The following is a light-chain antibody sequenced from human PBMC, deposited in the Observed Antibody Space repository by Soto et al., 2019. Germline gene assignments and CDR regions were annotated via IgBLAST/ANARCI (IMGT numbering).Light chain of an antibody. V-gene: IGLV2-14*03. CDR2: DVS. J-gene: IGLJ1*01. CDR3: SSYTSISTYV. CDR1: SSDVGGYDF. Sequence: QSALTQPASVSGSPGQSVTISCTGTSSDVGGYDFVSWYQHHPGKAPRLMIYDVSHRPSGVSDRFSASKSCNTASLTISGLLAEDEADYYCSSYTSISTYVFGTGTKLTVL.